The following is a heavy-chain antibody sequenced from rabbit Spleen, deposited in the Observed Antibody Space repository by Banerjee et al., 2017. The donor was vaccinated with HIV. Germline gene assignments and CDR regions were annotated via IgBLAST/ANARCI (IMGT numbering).Heavy chain of an antibody. V-gene: IGHV1S45*01. J-gene: IGHJ4*01. CDR3: ARRYTGRDSCDL. CDR1: GFSFSSSYD. CDR2: IYTGSSGST. D-gene: IGHD1-1*01. Sequence: QEQLVESGGGLVQPGASLTLTCTASGFSFSSSYDVCWVRQAPGKGLEWIGCIYTGSSGSTYYASWAKGRFTISKTSATTVTLQMTSLTAADTATYFCARRYTGRDSCDLWGPGTLVTVS.